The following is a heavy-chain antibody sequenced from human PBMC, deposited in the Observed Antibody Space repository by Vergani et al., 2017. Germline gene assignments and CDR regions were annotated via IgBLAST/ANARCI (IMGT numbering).Heavy chain of an antibody. CDR2: SYTSGST. Sequence: QVQLQESGPGLVKPSETLSLTCTVSGGFISSYYWSWIRQPAGKGLEWIGRSYTSGSTNYNPSLKSRVTMSVDTSKNQFSLKLSSVTAADTAVYYCSRDRGLRYYDSSGYSETPRRYFYYWGQGTLVTVSS. J-gene: IGHJ4*02. D-gene: IGHD3-22*01. CDR1: GGFISSYY. CDR3: SRDRGLRYYDSSGYSETPRRYFYY. V-gene: IGHV4-4*07.